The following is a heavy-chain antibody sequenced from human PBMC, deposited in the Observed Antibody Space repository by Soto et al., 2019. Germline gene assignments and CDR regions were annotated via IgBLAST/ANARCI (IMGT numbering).Heavy chain of an antibody. D-gene: IGHD1-26*01. J-gene: IGHJ4*02. Sequence: QVQLVQSGAEVEKPGASVKVSRKASGYTFTSYDINWVRQASGQGLEWMGWMNPNSGNTGYAQKFQGRVTMTRNTSISTAYMELSSLRSEDTAVYYCARSPMGIGSYFNYWGQGTLVTISS. CDR2: MNPNSGNT. V-gene: IGHV1-8*01. CDR3: ARSPMGIGSYFNY. CDR1: GYTFTSYD.